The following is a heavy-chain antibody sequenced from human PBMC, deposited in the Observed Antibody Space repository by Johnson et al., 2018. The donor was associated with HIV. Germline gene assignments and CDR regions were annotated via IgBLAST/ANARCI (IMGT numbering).Heavy chain of an antibody. Sequence: QVQLVESGGGLVKPGGSLRLSCAASGFTFSDYYMSWIRQAPGKGLEWVSYISSSGSTIYYADSVKGRFTISRDNSKNTLYLQMNSLRAEDTAVFYCASARNILHDFYAFDIWGQGTMVTVSS. J-gene: IGHJ3*02. D-gene: IGHD3/OR15-3a*01. CDR1: GFTFSDYY. CDR3: ASARNILHDFYAFDI. V-gene: IGHV3-11*04. CDR2: ISSSGSTI.